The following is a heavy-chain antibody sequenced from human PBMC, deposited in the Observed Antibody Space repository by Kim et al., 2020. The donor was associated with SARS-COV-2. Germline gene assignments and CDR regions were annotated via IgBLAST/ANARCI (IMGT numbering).Heavy chain of an antibody. CDR3: AKSTRYSGYDGVDFDY. D-gene: IGHD5-12*01. Sequence: SLKSRVTISVETSKNQFSLKLSSVTAADTAVYYCAKSTRYSGYDGVDFDYWGQGTLVTVSS. J-gene: IGHJ4*02. V-gene: IGHV4-39*01.